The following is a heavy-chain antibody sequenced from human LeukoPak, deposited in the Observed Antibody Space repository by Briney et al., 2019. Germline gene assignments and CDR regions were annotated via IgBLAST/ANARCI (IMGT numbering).Heavy chain of an antibody. D-gene: IGHD3-22*01. Sequence: ASVKVSCKTSGYTFSSYGVSWVRQAPGQGLEWMAWISPYNGNTNYAQKLQGRVTLTTDTSTSTAYMELRSLRSDDTAVYYCVRDGSYYDSSGYYYLYWGQGTLVTVSS. CDR2: ISPYNGNT. V-gene: IGHV1-18*01. J-gene: IGHJ4*02. CDR1: GYTFSSYG. CDR3: VRDGSYYDSSGYYYLY.